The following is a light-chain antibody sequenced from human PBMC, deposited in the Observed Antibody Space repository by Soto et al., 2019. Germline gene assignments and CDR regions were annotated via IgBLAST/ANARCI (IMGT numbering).Light chain of an antibody. J-gene: IGKJ4*01. Sequence: DIVLTQSPATLSFSPGERATISCRASQSINIYLSWYQQKPGQATRLLIYDTSNMATGIPATFSGSGSGTDFTLTLSSLEPEDFAFYNCQQRNSWPPPLTFGGGTKVEIK. V-gene: IGKV3-11*01. CDR3: QQRNSWPPPLT. CDR1: QSINIY. CDR2: DTS.